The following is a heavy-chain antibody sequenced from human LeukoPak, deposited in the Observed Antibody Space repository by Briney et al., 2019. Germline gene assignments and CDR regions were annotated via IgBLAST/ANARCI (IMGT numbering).Heavy chain of an antibody. V-gene: IGHV3-30*02. D-gene: IGHD2-21*02. CDR3: AKPPSYCGSDCYVNWFDP. CDR1: GFTFSSYG. Sequence: PGGSLRLSCAASGFTFSSYGMHWVRQAPGKGLECVAFIRYDGSNKYYADSVKGRFTISRDNSKNTLYLQMNSLRAQDTAVYYCAKPPSYCGSDCYVNWFDPWGQGTLVTVSS. CDR2: IRYDGSNK. J-gene: IGHJ5*02.